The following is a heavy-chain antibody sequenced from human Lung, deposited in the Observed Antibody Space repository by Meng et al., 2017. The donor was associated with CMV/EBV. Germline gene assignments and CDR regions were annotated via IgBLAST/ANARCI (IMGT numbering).Heavy chain of an antibody. V-gene: IGHV1-18*01. J-gene: IGHJ5*02. D-gene: IGHD3-3*01. CDR3: ARDWRLMNAQPNWFDP. Sequence: SXXVSXXASGYTFTSYGINWVRQAPGQGLEWMAWISTYNGNTYYAQKFQGRVTLTTDTSTSAAYMELRSLRSDDTAVYYCARDWRLMNAQPNWFDPWGQGTLVTVSS. CDR1: GYTFTSYG. CDR2: ISTYNGNT.